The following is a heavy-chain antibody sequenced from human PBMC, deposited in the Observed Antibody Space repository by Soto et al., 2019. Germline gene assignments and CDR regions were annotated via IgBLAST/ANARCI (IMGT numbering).Heavy chain of an antibody. CDR2: IYHNGDS. J-gene: IGHJ3*02. CDR3: ARDRRIAVPRRAFDI. D-gene: IGHD6-19*01. V-gene: IGHV4-61*08. CDR1: GGSVSRGDYF. Sequence: QVQLQESGPGLVKPSETLSLTCNVSGGSVSRGDYFWSWIRQPPGKRLEWIVYIYHNGDSSYNPSLKSRVTISIDTSKNQFSLKLRSVTAADTAVYYCARDRRIAVPRRAFDIWGQGSRVTVSS.